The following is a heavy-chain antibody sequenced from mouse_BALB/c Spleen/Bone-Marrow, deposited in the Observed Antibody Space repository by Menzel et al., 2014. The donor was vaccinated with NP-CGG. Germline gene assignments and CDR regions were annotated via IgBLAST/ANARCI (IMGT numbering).Heavy chain of an antibody. Sequence: VKLQESGAELVKPGASVKMSCKASGYTFTSYWMHWVKQRPGQGLEWIGVIDPSDSYTSYNQKFKGKATLTVDTSSSTAYMQLSSLTSEDSAVYYCTRSGYGNYYAMDYWGQGTSVTVSS. CDR1: GYTFTSYW. D-gene: IGHD3-2*02. CDR3: TRSGYGNYYAMDY. V-gene: IGHV1S127*01. CDR2: IDPSDSYT. J-gene: IGHJ4*01.